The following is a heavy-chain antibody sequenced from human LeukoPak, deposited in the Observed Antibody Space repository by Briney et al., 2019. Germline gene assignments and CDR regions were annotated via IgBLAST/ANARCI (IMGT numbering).Heavy chain of an antibody. CDR3: AKEAHYCSGGSCYPASFDY. V-gene: IGHV3-23*01. J-gene: IGHJ4*02. CDR1: GFTFSSYA. CDR2: ISGSGGST. D-gene: IGHD2-15*01. Sequence: GGSLRLSCAASGFTFSSYAMSWVRQAPGKGLEWVSAISGSGGSTYYADSVKGRFTISRDNSKNTLYLQMNSLRAEDTAVYYCAKEAHYCSGGSCYPASFDYWGQGTLVTVSS.